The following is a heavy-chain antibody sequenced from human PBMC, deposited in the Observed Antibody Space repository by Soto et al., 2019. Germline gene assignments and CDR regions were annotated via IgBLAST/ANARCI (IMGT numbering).Heavy chain of an antibody. CDR2: INSDGSIT. J-gene: IGHJ5*02. V-gene: IGHV3-74*01. D-gene: IGHD5-12*01. CDR1: GFTFSDYW. Sequence: EVHLVESGGGLVQPGGSLRLSCAASGFTFSDYWMHWVRQIPGKGLVWVSSINSDGSITNYADSVKGRFIIPRDNTMNSLYLPMNSLRVEDTALYYWARCGSVDVFSSVFSWGQGILVTV. CDR3: ARCGSVDVFSSVFS.